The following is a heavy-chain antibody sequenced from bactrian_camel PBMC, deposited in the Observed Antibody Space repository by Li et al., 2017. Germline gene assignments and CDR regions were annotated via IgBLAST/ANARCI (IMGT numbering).Heavy chain of an antibody. J-gene: IGHJ6*01. CDR2: IDSGDRK. CDR3: AVLVGVRTCITRQVQDFDY. V-gene: IGHV3S53*01. D-gene: IGHD3*01. CDR1: GYEGDSFSVAC. Sequence: VQLVESGGGSVQAGGSLKVSCAASGYEGDSFSVACLAWFRRSPGKEREVVAVIDSGDRKSYADSVRGRFTISRDNTKNIMYLQMDNLKPDDTGMYYCAVLVGVRTCITRQVQDFDYWSQGTQVTVS.